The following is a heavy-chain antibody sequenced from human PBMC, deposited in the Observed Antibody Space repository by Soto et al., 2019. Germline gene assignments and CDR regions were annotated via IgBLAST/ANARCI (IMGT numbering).Heavy chain of an antibody. Sequence: GGSLRLSCATSGFPFSDYYMSWIRQAPGKGLEWLSHISPKSTYRNYADSVKGRFTISRDNTKSSLFLQMNSLGVEDTAVYYCARGGGGGLFEHWGQGVLVTVSS. CDR2: ISPKSTYR. D-gene: IGHD2-21*01. V-gene: IGHV3-11*06. CDR1: GFPFSDYY. J-gene: IGHJ4*02. CDR3: ARGGGGGLFEH.